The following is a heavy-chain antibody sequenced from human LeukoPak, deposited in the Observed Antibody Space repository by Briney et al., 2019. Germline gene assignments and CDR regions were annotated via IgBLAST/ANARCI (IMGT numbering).Heavy chain of an antibody. J-gene: IGHJ4*02. CDR1: GFTFSSYA. D-gene: IGHD4-23*01. Sequence: GGSLRLSCAASGFTFSSYAMSWVRQAPGKGLEWVSGIIGSGGSTYYADSVKGRFTISRDNSKNTLFLQMNGLRAEDTAVYYCAKGDDYGGIRERDWGQGTLVTVSS. V-gene: IGHV3-23*01. CDR2: IIGSGGST. CDR3: AKGDDYGGIRERD.